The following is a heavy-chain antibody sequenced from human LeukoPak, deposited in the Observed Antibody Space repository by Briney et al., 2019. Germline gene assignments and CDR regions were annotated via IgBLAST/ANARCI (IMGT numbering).Heavy chain of an antibody. D-gene: IGHD6-25*01. CDR3: VRSRGYDEFDY. V-gene: IGHV1-2*02. Sequence: GASVKVSCKASGYTFTGYFMHWVRQAPGQGLKWMGWINPKNGGTKYAQNFQGRVIMTSDTSISTAYMDLTMRSDDTAVYYCVRSRGYDEFDYWGQGTLVTVSS. J-gene: IGHJ4*02. CDR2: INPKNGGT. CDR1: GYTFTGYF.